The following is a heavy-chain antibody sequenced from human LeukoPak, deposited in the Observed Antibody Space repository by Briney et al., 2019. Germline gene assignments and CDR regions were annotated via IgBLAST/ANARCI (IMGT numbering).Heavy chain of an antibody. J-gene: IGHJ4*02. CDR3: AKSPRDGYNFAY. CDR2: ISGSGGST. V-gene: IGHV3-23*01. CDR1: GFTFSSYA. Sequence: TGGSLRLSCAASGFTFSSYAMSWVRQAPGKGLEWVSAISGSGGSTYYADSVKGRFTISRDNSKNTLYLQMNSLRAEDTAVHYCAKSPRDGYNFAYWGQGTLVTVSS. D-gene: IGHD5-24*01.